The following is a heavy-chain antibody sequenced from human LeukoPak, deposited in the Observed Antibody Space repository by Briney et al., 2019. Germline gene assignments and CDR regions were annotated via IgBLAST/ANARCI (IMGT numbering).Heavy chain of an antibody. D-gene: IGHD3-10*01. CDR1: GFTFSNAW. CDR3: TTEPGNLWFGEFDFDY. CDR2: IKSKTDGGTT. J-gene: IGHJ4*02. V-gene: IGHV3-15*01. Sequence: GGSLRLSCAASGFTFSNAWMSWVRQAPGKGLEWVGRIKSKTDGGTTDYAAPVKGRFTIPRDDSKNTLYLQMNSLKTEDTAVYYCTTEPGNLWFGEFDFDYWGQGTLVTVSS.